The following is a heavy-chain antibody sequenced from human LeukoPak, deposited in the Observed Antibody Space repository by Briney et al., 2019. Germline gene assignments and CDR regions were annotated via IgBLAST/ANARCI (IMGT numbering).Heavy chain of an antibody. CDR2: INHSGST. CDR1: GGSFSGYY. D-gene: IGHD6-19*01. V-gene: IGHV4-34*01. J-gene: IGHJ5*02. CDR3: ARGGRRWLVLGWFDP. Sequence: SETLSLTCAVYGGSFSGYYWSWISQPPGKGLEWIGEINHSGSTNYNPSLKSRVTISVDTSKNQFSLKLSSVTAADTAVYYCARGGRRWLVLGWFDPWGQGTLVTVSS.